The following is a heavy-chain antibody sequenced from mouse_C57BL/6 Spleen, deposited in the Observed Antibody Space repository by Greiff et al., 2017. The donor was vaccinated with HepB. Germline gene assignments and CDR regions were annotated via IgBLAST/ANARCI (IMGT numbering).Heavy chain of an antibody. CDR2: IDPSDSYT. Sequence: QVQLQQPGAELVMPGASVKLSCKASGYTFTSYWMHWVKQRPGQGLVWIGEIDPSDSYTNYNQKFKGKSTLTVDKSSSTAYMQLSSLTSEDSAVYYCARDYGSSYGAMDYWGQGTSVTVSS. V-gene: IGHV1-69*01. D-gene: IGHD1-1*01. CDR3: ARDYGSSYGAMDY. J-gene: IGHJ4*01. CDR1: GYTFTSYW.